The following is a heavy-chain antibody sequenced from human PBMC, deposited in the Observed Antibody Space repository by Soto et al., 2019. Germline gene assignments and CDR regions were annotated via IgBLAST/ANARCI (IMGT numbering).Heavy chain of an antibody. Sequence: GASVEVSCKASGGTFSSYAISWVRQAPGQGLEWMGGIIPIFGTANYAQKFQGRVTITADESTSTAYMELSSLRSEDTAVYYCARVYGGNSYYYYYYGMDVWGQGTTVTVSS. V-gene: IGHV1-69*13. J-gene: IGHJ6*02. CDR1: GGTFSSYA. CDR2: IIPIFGTA. CDR3: ARVYGGNSYYYYYYGMDV. D-gene: IGHD4-17*01.